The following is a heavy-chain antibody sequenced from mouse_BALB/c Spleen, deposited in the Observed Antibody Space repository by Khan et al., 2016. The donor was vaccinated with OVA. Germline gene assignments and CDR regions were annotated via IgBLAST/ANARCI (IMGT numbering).Heavy chain of an antibody. CDR2: IYPGTDNT. CDR3: AREEALYYFDY. CDR1: GYIFTSYW. D-gene: IGHD3-2*02. J-gene: IGHJ2*01. V-gene: IGHV1-76*01. Sequence: QVQLKESGAELVRPGASVKLSCKTSGYIFTSYWIHWVKQSSGQGLEWIARIYPGTDNTYYNEKLKDKATLTADKSSSTAYMQRSSLKSEDSSVYFCAREEALYYFDYWGQGTTLTVSS.